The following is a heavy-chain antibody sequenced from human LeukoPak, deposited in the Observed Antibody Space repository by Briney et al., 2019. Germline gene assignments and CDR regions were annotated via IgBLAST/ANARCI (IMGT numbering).Heavy chain of an antibody. CDR3: ARVASPITMVRGVPNWFDP. D-gene: IGHD3-10*01. V-gene: IGHV4-39*07. CDR1: SGSISTSNYY. Sequence: SETLSLTCTVSSGSISTSNYYWGWVRQPPGKALEWIGNIFYSGSTYYSPSLKRRVTISVDTSKNQFSLKLSSVTAADTAVYYCARVASPITMVRGVPNWFDPWGQGTLVTVSS. J-gene: IGHJ5*02. CDR2: IFYSGST.